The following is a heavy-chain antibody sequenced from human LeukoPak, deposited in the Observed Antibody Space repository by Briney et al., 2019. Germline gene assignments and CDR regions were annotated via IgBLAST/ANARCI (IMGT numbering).Heavy chain of an antibody. D-gene: IGHD3-10*01. CDR2: IYYTGST. Sequence: SSETLSLTCGVSGGAITNYYWNWIRQAPGKGLEWLGYIYYTGSTTYNPSVKSRITISLDTSKKQISLKLRSVTAADTAVYYCARDVPSGLFDYWGQGSLVTVSS. V-gene: IGHV4-59*01. CDR1: GGAITNYY. CDR3: ARDVPSGLFDY. J-gene: IGHJ4*02.